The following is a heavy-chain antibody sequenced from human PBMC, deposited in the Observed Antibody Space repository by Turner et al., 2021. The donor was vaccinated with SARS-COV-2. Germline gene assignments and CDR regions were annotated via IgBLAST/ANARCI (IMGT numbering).Heavy chain of an antibody. J-gene: IGHJ3*01. V-gene: IGHV1-18*01. CDR1: GYTFATYG. Sequence: QVQLVQSGAEVKKPGASVQVSCKAVGYTFATYGVVWVRQAPGQGLEWMGWISGYNGNRNYAQSLQGRVTMATDTSTNTAYMELRSLTSADTGVYFCARGSLWFDDLRENAFDVWGQGTLVTVSS. CDR2: ISGYNGNR. CDR3: ARGSLWFDDLRENAFDV. D-gene: IGHD3-16*01.